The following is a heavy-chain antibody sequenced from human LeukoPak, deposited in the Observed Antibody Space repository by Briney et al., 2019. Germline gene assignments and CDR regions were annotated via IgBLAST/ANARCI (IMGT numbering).Heavy chain of an antibody. CDR3: AREGITVTTFDY. J-gene: IGHJ4*02. CDR1: GGSISSSSYY. D-gene: IGHD4-17*01. Sequence: SETLSLTCTVSGGSISSSSYYWGWIRQPPGKGLEWIGSIYYSGSTYYNPSLKSRVTISVDTSKNQFSLKLSSVTAADTAVYYCAREGITVTTFDYWGQGTLVTVSS. CDR2: IYYSGST. V-gene: IGHV4-39*07.